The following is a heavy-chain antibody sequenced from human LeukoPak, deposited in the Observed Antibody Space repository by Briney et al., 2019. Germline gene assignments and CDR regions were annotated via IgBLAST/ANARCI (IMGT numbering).Heavy chain of an antibody. J-gene: IGHJ4*02. CDR3: ASFMAFFSYFDY. Sequence: KPSETLSLTCTVSGGSISSSSYYWGWIRQPPGKGLEWIGSIYYSGSTYYNPSLKSRVTISVDTSKNQFSLKLSSVTAADTAVYYCASFMAFFSYFDYWGQGTLVTVSS. CDR1: GGSISSSSYY. CDR2: IYYSGST. V-gene: IGHV4-39*01. D-gene: IGHD3-10*01.